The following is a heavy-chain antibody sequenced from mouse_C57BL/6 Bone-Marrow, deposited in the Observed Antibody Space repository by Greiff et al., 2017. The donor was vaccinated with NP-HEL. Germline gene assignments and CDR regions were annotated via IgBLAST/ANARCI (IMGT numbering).Heavy chain of an antibody. CDR1: GFTFSSYA. V-gene: IGHV5-9-1*02. CDR3: TRDRLYGYYAMDY. Sequence: EVKLVESGEGLVKPGGSLKLSCAASGFTFSSYAMSWVRQTPEKRLEWVAYISSGGDYIYYADTVKGRFTISRDNARNTLYLQMSSLKSEDTAMYYCTRDRLYGYYAMDYWGQGTSVTVSS. D-gene: IGHD2-10*02. J-gene: IGHJ4*01. CDR2: ISSGGDYI.